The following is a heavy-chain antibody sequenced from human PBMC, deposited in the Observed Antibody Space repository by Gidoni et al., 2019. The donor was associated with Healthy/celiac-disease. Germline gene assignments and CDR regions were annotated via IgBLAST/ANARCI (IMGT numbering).Heavy chain of an antibody. CDR2: ISYDGSNK. Sequence: QVQLVESGGGVVQPGRSLRLSCAASGFPFSSYAMHWVRQAPGKGLEWGAVISYDGSNKYYADSVKGRFTISRDNSKNTLYLQMNSLRAEDTAVYYCAREGVRYSAFDYWGQGTLVTVSS. J-gene: IGHJ4*02. D-gene: IGHD3-9*01. CDR1: GFPFSSYA. V-gene: IGHV3-30-3*01. CDR3: AREGVRYSAFDY.